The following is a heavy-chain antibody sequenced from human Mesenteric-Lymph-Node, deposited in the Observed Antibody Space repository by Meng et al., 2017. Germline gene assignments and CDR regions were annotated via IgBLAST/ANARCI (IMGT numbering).Heavy chain of an antibody. CDR2: IIPIFGTA. CDR3: ARGGYYDSSGYWRAVGYYFDY. J-gene: IGHJ4*02. V-gene: IGHV1-69*05. CDR1: GGTFSSYA. D-gene: IGHD3-22*01. Sequence: SVKVSCKASGGTFSSYAISWVRQPPGRGLEWMGGIIPIFGTANYAQKFQGRVTITTDESTSTAYMELSSLRSEDTAVYYCARGGYYDSSGYWRAVGYYFDYWGQGTLVTVSS.